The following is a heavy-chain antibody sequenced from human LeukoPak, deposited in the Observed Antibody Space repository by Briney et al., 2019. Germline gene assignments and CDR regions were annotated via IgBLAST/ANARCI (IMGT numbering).Heavy chain of an antibody. Sequence: GEPLKISCKGSGYSFTSYWIGWVRQMPGKGLEWRGIFYPGDSDTRYSPSFQGQVTISADKSISTAYLQWSSLKASDISMYYCAILAKYCTNAVCHTDAFDIWGQGTIDTVSS. J-gene: IGHJ3*02. D-gene: IGHD2-8*01. CDR1: GYSFTSYW. V-gene: IGHV5-51*01. CDR2: FYPGDSDT. CDR3: AILAKYCTNAVCHTDAFDI.